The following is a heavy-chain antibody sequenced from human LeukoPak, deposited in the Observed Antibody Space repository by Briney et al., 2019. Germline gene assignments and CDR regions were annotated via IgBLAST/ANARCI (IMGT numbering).Heavy chain of an antibody. V-gene: IGHV4-4*02. CDR2: IYHSGST. D-gene: IGHD2-2*01. Sequence: SETLSLTCAVSGGSISSSNWWSWVRQPPGKGLEWIGEIYHSGSTNYNPSLKSRVTISVDKSKNQFSLKLSSVTAADTAVYYCARTIVVVLSNWFDPWGQGTLVTVSS. CDR1: GGSISSSNW. CDR3: ARTIVVVLSNWFDP. J-gene: IGHJ5*02.